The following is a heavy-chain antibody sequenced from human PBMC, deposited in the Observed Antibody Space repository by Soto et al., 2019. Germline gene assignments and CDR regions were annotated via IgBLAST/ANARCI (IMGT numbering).Heavy chain of an antibody. CDR3: ARDREYSGFYYGMDV. V-gene: IGHV3-30-3*01. J-gene: IGHJ6*02. CDR1: GFTFSRNA. D-gene: IGHD5-12*01. Sequence: GGSLRLSCEASGFTFSRNAMHWVRQSPGKGLEWVAVISFDGNNQYYTDSVKGRFTISRDNSKNTLDLQMNSLRREDTAVYYCARDREYSGFYYGMDVWGQGTTVTVSS. CDR2: ISFDGNNQ.